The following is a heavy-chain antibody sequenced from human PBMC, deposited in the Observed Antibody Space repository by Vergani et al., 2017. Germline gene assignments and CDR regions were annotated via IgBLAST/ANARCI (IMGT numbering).Heavy chain of an antibody. CDR1: GFTFSSYA. J-gene: IGHJ4*02. Sequence: EVQLLESGGGLVQPGGSLRLSCAASGFTFSSYAMSWVRQAPGKGLEWVSAISGSGGSTYYADSVKGRFTISRDNSKNTLYLQMNSLRAEDTAVYYCARDERWELLGGRPFDYWGQGTLVTVSS. CDR3: ARDERWELLGGRPFDY. V-gene: IGHV3-23*01. D-gene: IGHD1-26*01. CDR2: ISGSGGST.